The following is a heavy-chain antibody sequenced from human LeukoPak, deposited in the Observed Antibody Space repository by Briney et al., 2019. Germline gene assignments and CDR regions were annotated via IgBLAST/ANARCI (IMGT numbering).Heavy chain of an antibody. Sequence: SETLSLTCAVYGGSFSGYYWSWIRQPPGKGLEWIGYIYYSGSTNYNPSLKSRVTILVDTSKNQFSLKLSSVTAADTAVYYCARGYQLLSSIWGQGTLVTVSS. CDR3: ARGYQLLSSI. J-gene: IGHJ4*01. CDR2: IYYSGST. V-gene: IGHV4-59*01. D-gene: IGHD2-2*01. CDR1: GGSFSGYY.